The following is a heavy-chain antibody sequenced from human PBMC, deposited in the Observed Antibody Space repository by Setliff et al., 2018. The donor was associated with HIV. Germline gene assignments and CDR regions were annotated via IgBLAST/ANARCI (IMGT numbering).Heavy chain of an antibody. V-gene: IGHV4-59*01. CDR1: GGSTNNYY. D-gene: IGHD3-10*01. CDR2: VSNGGDT. Sequence: LSLTCAVSGGSTNNYYLTWIRQPPGKGLEWIGSVSNGGDTNYNPSLKSRVTISLDTSKNQFSLKLTSVTAADTAVYYCARDTSGGYWGQGTLVTVSS. J-gene: IGHJ4*02. CDR3: ARDTSGGY.